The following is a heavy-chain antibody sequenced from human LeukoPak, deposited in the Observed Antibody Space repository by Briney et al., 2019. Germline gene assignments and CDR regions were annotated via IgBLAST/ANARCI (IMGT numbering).Heavy chain of an antibody. J-gene: IGHJ5*02. V-gene: IGHV3-74*01. D-gene: IGHD3-3*01. CDR1: GFTFSSYW. Sequence: GGSLRLSCAASGFTFSSYWMHWVRQAPGKGLVWVSRINSDGSSTSYADSVKGRFTISRDNAKNTPYLQMNSLRAEDTAVYYCARGEGYYDFWSGSGWFDPWGQGTLDTVSS. CDR2: INSDGSST. CDR3: ARGEGYYDFWSGSGWFDP.